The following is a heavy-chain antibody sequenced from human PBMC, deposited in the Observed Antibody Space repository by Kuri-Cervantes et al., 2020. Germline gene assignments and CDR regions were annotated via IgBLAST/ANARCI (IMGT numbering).Heavy chain of an antibody. CDR1: GYTFTSYG. V-gene: IGHV3-23*01. CDR2: ISGSGGNT. D-gene: IGHD1-26*01. J-gene: IGHJ4*02. CDR3: AREIQWERYFDY. Sequence: SCKASGYTFTSYGISWVRQAPGKGLEWVSAISGSGGNTYFPDSVKGRFTISRDNSKNILYLQVNSLRAEDTAVYYCAREIQWERYFDYWGRGALVTVSS.